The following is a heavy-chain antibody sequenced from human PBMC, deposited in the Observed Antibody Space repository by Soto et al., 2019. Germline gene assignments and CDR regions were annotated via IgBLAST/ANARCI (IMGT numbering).Heavy chain of an antibody. V-gene: IGHV1-69*01. Sequence: SSEKAFCKXPGPTFTSYTISWVPQAPGQGLEWMAGLIPIFGTANYAQKSQGRGTITADEPTRTAYMERSSLRSEDTAVYYCAREDYYDSSGCPALFDYNYYGMDVYRQEATVTISS. J-gene: IGHJ6*02. D-gene: IGHD3-22*01. CDR3: AREDYYDSSGCPALFDYNYYGMDV. CDR2: LIPIFGTA. CDR1: GPTFTSYT.